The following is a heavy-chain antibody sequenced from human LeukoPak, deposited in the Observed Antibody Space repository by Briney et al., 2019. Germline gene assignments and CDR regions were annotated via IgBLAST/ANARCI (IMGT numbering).Heavy chain of an antibody. Sequence: RPGGSLRLSCAASGFTFSSYAMSWVRQAPGKGLEWVSAISGSGGSTYYADSVKGRFTISRDNSKNTLYLQMNSLRAEDTAVYYCAKETSSQQLLWFGYFDYWGQGTLVTVSS. CDR2: ISGSGGST. CDR3: AKETSSQQLLWFGYFDY. CDR1: GFTFSSYA. J-gene: IGHJ4*02. D-gene: IGHD3-10*01. V-gene: IGHV3-23*01.